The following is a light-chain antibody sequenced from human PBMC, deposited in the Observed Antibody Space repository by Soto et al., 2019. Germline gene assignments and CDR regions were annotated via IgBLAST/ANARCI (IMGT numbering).Light chain of an antibody. CDR2: DVS. J-gene: IGLJ3*02. CDR3: SSYTSSSVPR. V-gene: IGLV2-14*01. Sequence: QSALTQPASVSGSPGQSITISCTGTSSDVGGYNYVSWYQQHPGKAPKLMIYDVSNRPSGVSNRFSGSKSGNTASLTISGLQAEDEADYYCSSYTSSSVPRFGGGTNLTVL. CDR1: SSDVGGYNY.